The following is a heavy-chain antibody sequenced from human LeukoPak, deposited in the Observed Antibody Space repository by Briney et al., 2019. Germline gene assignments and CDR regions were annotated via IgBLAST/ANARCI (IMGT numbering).Heavy chain of an antibody. Sequence: GGSLRLSCAASGFTVSSNYMSWVRQAPGKGLEWVSVIYSGGSTYYADSVKGRFTISRDNSKNTLYLQMNSLRAEDTAVYYCARETRYCSGGSCYVGWGQGTLVTVSS. CDR3: ARETRYCSGGSCYVG. CDR1: GFTVSSNY. D-gene: IGHD2-15*01. V-gene: IGHV3-66*01. CDR2: IYSGGST. J-gene: IGHJ4*02.